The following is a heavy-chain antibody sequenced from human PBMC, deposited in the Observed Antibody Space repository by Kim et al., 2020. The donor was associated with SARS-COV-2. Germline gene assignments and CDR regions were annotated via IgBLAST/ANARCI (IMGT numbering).Heavy chain of an antibody. D-gene: IGHD3-22*01. J-gene: IGHJ5*02. CDR2: IYPGDSNP. CDR1: GYTFANYW. Sequence: GESLKISCKGLGYTFANYWIGWVRQMPGKGLEWMGIIYPGDSNPKYSPSFQGQVTISADKSISTAYLQWSSLKASDTGMYYCARRPLKYYYDSSGYENWFDPWGQGTLVTVSS. V-gene: IGHV5-51*01. CDR3: ARRPLKYYYDSSGYENWFDP.